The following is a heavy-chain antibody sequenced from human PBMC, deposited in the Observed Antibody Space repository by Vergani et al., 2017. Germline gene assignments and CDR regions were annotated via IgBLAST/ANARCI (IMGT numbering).Heavy chain of an antibody. V-gene: IGHV3-43D*04. J-gene: IGHJ5*01. Sequence: EVQLVESGGDMVQPGGSLRLSCAASGFTFDDYAMYWVRQAPGKGLEWVALLNWNGSDTYYTDSVRGRFTISRDNRKNSLYLHMNSLRAEDTAMYCCGKSLQVVQPPDSWGQGTLVTVSS. D-gene: IGHD2-15*01. CDR1: GFTFDDYA. CDR3: GKSLQVVQPPDS. CDR2: LNWNGSDT.